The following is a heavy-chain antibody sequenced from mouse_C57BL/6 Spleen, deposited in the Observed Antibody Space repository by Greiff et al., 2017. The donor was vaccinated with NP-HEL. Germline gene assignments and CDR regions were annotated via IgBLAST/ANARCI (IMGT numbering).Heavy chain of an antibody. CDR3: ARDAYYGSFAY. V-gene: IGHV7-1*01. CDR2: SRNKANDYTT. CDR1: GFTFSDFY. D-gene: IGHD1-1*01. J-gene: IGHJ3*01. Sequence: EVQRVESGGGLVQSGRSLRLSCATSGFTFSDFYMEWVRQAPGKGLEWIAASRNKANDYTTEYSASVKGRFIVSRDTSQSILYLQMNALRAEDTAIYYCARDAYYGSFAYWGQGTLVTVSA.